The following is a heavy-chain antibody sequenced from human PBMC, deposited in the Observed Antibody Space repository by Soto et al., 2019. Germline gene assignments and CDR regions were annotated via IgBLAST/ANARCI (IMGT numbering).Heavy chain of an antibody. D-gene: IGHD4-17*01. CDR2: INPSDAGT. CDR1: GYTFTSYG. Sequence: ASVXVSCKASGYTFTSYGISWVRQAPGQGLEWMGVINPSDAGTTYAQKLQGRVTMTRDTSTDTVYMELTSLRSEDTAVYYCARDRRVIDYGEGPSFYYYGMDVWGQGTTVTVSS. J-gene: IGHJ6*02. V-gene: IGHV1-46*01. CDR3: ARDRRVIDYGEGPSFYYYGMDV.